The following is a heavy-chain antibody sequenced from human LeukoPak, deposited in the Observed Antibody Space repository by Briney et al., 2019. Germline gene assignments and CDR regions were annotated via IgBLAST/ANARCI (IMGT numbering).Heavy chain of an antibody. V-gene: IGHV1-8*03. Sequence: ASVKVSCKASGYTFSSYDINWVRQATGQGLEWMGWMNPNSGNTGYAQKFQGRVTITRNTSISTAYMELSSLRSEDTAVYYCARVMGYCSSTSCRFKKYFQHWGQGTLVTVSS. D-gene: IGHD2-2*01. J-gene: IGHJ1*01. CDR3: ARVMGYCSSTSCRFKKYFQH. CDR1: GYTFSSYD. CDR2: MNPNSGNT.